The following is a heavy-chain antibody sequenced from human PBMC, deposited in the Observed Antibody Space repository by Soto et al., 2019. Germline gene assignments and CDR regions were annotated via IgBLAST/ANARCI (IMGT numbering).Heavy chain of an antibody. D-gene: IGHD6-25*01. Sequence: PSETLSLTCAVYGGSFSGYYWSWIRQPPGKGLEWIGEINHSGSTNYNPSLKSRVTISVDTSKNQFSLKLSSVTAADTAVYYCARGDVGYSPDYWGQGTLVTVSS. J-gene: IGHJ4*02. CDR2: INHSGST. CDR1: GGSFSGYY. V-gene: IGHV4-34*01. CDR3: ARGDVGYSPDY.